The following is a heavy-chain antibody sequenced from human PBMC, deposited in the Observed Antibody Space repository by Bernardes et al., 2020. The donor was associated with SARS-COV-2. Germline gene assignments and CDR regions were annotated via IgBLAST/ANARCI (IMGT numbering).Heavy chain of an antibody. V-gene: IGHV3-73*01. CDR3: TRQNPPYDKVAYYYYGMDV. CDR2: IKSKPNSYAT. D-gene: IGHD5-12*01. J-gene: IGHJ6*02. Sequence: GGSLRLSCAASGFTFSGSAMHWVRQASGKGLEWVGRIKSKPNSYATAYTASVKGRFTISRDDSKNTAYLQMNSLKTEDTAVYYCTRQNPPYDKVAYYYYGMDVWGQGTTVTVSS. CDR1: GFTFSGSA.